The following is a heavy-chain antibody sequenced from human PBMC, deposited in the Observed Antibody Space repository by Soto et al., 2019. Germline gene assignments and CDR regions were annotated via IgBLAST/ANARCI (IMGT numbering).Heavy chain of an antibody. CDR3: ARHHVRGRTIAGAAEF. V-gene: IGHV4-34*01. Sequence: QVQLQQWGAGLLKPSETLSLTCAVYGGSLSGYYWSWIRQPPVKALEWIGEFNHSGDTNYNPSLKSRVTISVDTSKNQLFLNLSSVTAADTAMYYCARHHVRGRTIAGAAEFWGQGTLVTVSS. D-gene: IGHD1-26*01. CDR1: GGSLSGYY. J-gene: IGHJ4*02. CDR2: FNHSGDT.